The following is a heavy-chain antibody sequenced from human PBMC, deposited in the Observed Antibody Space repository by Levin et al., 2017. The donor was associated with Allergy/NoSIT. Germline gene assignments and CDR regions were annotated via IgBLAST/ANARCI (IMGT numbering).Heavy chain of an antibody. D-gene: IGHD6-19*01. V-gene: IGHV3-30*18. Sequence: LSLTCAASGFTFHSHGMQWVRPAPGKGLEWVAVISSDGSNEYYADSAKGRFTISRDNSQNTLYLQMNNLRAEDTAMYYCAKAGYNTAWYWGGFDSWGQGTLVTVSS. CDR2: ISSDGSNE. J-gene: IGHJ4*02. CDR1: GFTFHSHG. CDR3: AKAGYNTAWYWGGFDS.